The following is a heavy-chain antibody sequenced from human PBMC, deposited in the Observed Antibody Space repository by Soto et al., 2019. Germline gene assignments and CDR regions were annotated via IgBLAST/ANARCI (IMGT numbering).Heavy chain of an antibody. CDR1: GYTFTGYY. J-gene: IGHJ6*04. CDR3: AREGYYDSGGYQCGMDD. V-gene: IGHV1-18*04. CDR2: ISAYNGNT. Sequence: ASVKVSCKASGYTFTGYYMHWVRQAPGQGLEWMGWISAYNGNTNYAQKLQGRVTMTTDTSTSTAYMELRSLRSDDTAVYYCAREGYYDSGGYQCGMDDCGEGTAVTVSS. D-gene: IGHD3-22*01.